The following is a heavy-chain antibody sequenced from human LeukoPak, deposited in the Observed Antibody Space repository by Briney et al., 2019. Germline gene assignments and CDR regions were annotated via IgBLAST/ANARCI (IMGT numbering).Heavy chain of an antibody. J-gene: IGHJ4*02. CDR3: ARARLPQAYFDY. CDR1: GYTFTSHG. V-gene: IGHV1-18*04. CDR2: ISPYNGDT. Sequence: ASVKVSCKASGYTFTSHGINWVRQAPGQGLEWVAWISPYNGDTSYAQRFKDRLTVTTDPSTATAYMELRSLTSDDTALYFCARARLPQAYFDYWGQGTLVTVSS.